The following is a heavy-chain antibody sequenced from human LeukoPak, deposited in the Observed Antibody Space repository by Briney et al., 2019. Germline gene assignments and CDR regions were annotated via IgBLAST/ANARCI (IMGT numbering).Heavy chain of an antibody. J-gene: IGHJ4*02. D-gene: IGHD3-22*01. CDR3: ARDSSDYYDSSGYRYTYYFDY. V-gene: IGHV1-69*13. CDR1: GGTFSSYA. CDR2: IIPIFGTA. Sequence: SVKVSCKTSGGTFSSYAISWVRQAPGQGLEWMGGIIPIFGTANYAQKFQGRVTITADESTSTAYMELSSLRSEDTAVYYCARDSSDYYDSSGYRYTYYFDYWGQGTLVTVSS.